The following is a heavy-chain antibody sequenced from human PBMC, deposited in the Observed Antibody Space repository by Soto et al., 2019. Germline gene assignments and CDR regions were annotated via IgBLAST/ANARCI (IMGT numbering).Heavy chain of an antibody. CDR2: IIPIFGTA. D-gene: IGHD6-6*01. V-gene: IGHV1-69*06. CDR3: ARGGYSSSPRLYYYYGMDV. J-gene: IGHJ6*02. Sequence: QVQLVQSGAEVKKPGSSVKVSCKASGGTFSSYAISWVRQAPGQGLEWMGGIIPIFGTANYARKFQGRVTITADKSTSTAYMELSSLRSEDTAVYYCARGGYSSSPRLYYYYGMDVWGQGTTVTVSS. CDR1: GGTFSSYA.